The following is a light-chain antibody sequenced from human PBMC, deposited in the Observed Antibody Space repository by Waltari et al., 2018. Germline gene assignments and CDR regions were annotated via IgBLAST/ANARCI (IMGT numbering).Light chain of an antibody. CDR1: STDVGDFDY. Sequence: QSALTQPASVSGSPGQSVTISCTGDSTDVGDFDYVSWSQQTPGKAPKLIIYEVSNRPSGVSNPFSGSESGYTASLTISGLQAEDEADYFCSSYTGTSPVAFGGGTKVTVL. CDR2: EVS. CDR3: SSYTGTSPVA. V-gene: IGLV2-14*01. J-gene: IGLJ2*01.